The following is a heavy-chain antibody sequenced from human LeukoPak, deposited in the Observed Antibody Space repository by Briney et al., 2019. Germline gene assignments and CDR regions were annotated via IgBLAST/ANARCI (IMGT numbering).Heavy chain of an antibody. CDR1: GDSISNNYL. V-gene: IGHV4-4*02. CDR3: GRHDYGDSSAAFDI. CDR2: IYRTGRN. J-gene: IGHJ3*02. Sequence: SETLSLTCAVSGDSISNNYLWRWVRQFPGKGLEYIGEIYRTGRNNYNPSLKSRVTISIDKSENQFSLNLRSVTAADTAVYYCGRHDYGDSSAAFDIWGQGTMVTVSS. D-gene: IGHD4-17*01.